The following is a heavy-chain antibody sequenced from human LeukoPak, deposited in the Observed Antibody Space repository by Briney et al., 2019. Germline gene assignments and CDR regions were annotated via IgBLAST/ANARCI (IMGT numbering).Heavy chain of an antibody. Sequence: SWETLSLTCTVSGGSISSSSHSWGWIRQPPGKGLEWTGSIYYTGTTYYNPSLKSRVTISVDTSKNQFSLKLSSVTAADTAVYYCAQSLGSSNWIGIWFDPWGQGTLVTVSS. D-gene: IGHD6-13*01. V-gene: IGHV4-39*01. CDR2: IYYTGTT. CDR1: GGSISSSSHS. CDR3: AQSLGSSNWIGIWFDP. J-gene: IGHJ5*02.